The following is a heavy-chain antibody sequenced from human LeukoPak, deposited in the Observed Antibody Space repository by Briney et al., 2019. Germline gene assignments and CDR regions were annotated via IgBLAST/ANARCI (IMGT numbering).Heavy chain of an antibody. Sequence: ASVKVSCKASGYTFTSYYMHWVRQALAQGVEGRGIINPSGGITNSAQQSKGRSTMTRDTSTSTVYMERSSLRSEDTAFYYGARSTMIVVAPGYWGQGALVTVSS. J-gene: IGHJ4*02. V-gene: IGHV1-46*03. CDR2: INPSGGIT. D-gene: IGHD3-22*01. CDR1: GYTFTSYY. CDR3: ARSTMIVVAPGY.